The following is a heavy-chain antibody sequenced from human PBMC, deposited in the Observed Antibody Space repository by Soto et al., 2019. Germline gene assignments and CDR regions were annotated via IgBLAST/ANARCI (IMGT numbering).Heavy chain of an antibody. Sequence: QVQLVESGGGVVQPGRSLRLSCAASGFTFRIYSKHWVRQSPGKGLEWVAVMWYDGTNKYYGESVKGRFTISRDNSENTLYLQMNSLRVEDTAVYYCARDATFGTKGGSFDIWGHGTLVTVSS. D-gene: IGHD3-16*01. CDR2: MWYDGTNK. CDR3: ARDATFGTKGGSFDI. J-gene: IGHJ3*02. CDR1: GFTFRIYS. V-gene: IGHV3-33*01.